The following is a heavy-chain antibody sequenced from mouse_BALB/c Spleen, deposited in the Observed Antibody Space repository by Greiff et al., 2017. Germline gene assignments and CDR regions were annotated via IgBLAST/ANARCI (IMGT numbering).Heavy chain of an antibody. CDR2: INPSNGGT. J-gene: IGHJ3*01. D-gene: IGHD2-2*01. CDR3: TRNGYEGFAY. CDR1: GYTFTSYY. V-gene: IGHV1S81*02. Sequence: QVHVKQSGAELVKPGASVKLSCKASGYTFTSYYMYWVKQRPGQGLEWIGEINPSNGGTNFTEKFKSKATLTVDKSSSTAYMQLSSLTSEDSAVYYCTRNGYEGFAYWGQGTLVTVSA.